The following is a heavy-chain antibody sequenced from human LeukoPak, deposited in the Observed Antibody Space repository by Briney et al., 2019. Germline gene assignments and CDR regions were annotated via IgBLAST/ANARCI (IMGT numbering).Heavy chain of an antibody. D-gene: IGHD3-22*01. CDR3: ARGGYYDSSGYYPFAFDI. V-gene: IGHV4-31*03. CDR1: GXXISSGGYY. Sequence: SETLSXXCTXSGXXISSGGYYWSWIRQHPGKGLERIGYIYYCGSTYYNPSLKSRVTISVDTSKNQFSLKLSSVTAADTAVYYCARGGYYDSSGYYPFAFDIWGQGTMVTVSS. J-gene: IGHJ3*02. CDR2: IYYCGST.